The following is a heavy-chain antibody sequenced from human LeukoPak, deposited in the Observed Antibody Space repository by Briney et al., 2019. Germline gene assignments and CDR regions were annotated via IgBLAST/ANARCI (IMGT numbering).Heavy chain of an antibody. J-gene: IGHJ4*02. CDR3: TTDRVTMIVVAAPDY. D-gene: IGHD3-22*01. CDR1: GFTFSSYW. V-gene: IGHV3-15*01. CDR2: IKSKTDGGTT. Sequence: GGSLRLSCAASGFTFSSYWMNWARQAPGKGLEWVGRIKSKTDGGTTDYAAPVKGRFTISRDDSKNTLYLQMNSLKTEDTAVYYCTTDRVTMIVVAAPDYWGQGTLVTVSS.